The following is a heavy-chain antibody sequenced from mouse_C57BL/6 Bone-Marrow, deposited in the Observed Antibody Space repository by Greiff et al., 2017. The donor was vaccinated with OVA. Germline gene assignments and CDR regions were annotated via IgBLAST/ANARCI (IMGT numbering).Heavy chain of an antibody. V-gene: IGHV5-17*01. Sequence: EVKLVESGGGLVKPGGSLKLSCAASGFTFSDYGMHWVRQAPEKGLEWVAYISRGSSTIYYADTVKGRFTISRDNAKTTLFLQMTSLGSEDTAMYYCARNYYGSPPYFDVWGTGTTVTVSS. CDR3: ARNYYGSPPYFDV. CDR1: GFTFSDYG. J-gene: IGHJ1*03. CDR2: ISRGSSTI. D-gene: IGHD1-1*01.